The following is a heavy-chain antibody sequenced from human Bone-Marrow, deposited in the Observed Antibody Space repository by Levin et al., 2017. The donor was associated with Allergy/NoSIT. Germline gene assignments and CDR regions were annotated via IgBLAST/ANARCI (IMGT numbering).Heavy chain of an antibody. CDR2: MNPNSGNT. CDR3: ARALPYYYDSSGYVGY. J-gene: IGHJ4*02. Sequence: ASVKVSCKASGYTFTSYHINWVRQATGQGLEWMGWMNPNSGNTGYAQKFQGRVTMTRNTSISTAYMELSSLRSEDTAVYYCARALPYYYDSSGYVGYWGQGTLVTVSS. D-gene: IGHD3-22*01. V-gene: IGHV1-8*01. CDR1: GYTFTSYH.